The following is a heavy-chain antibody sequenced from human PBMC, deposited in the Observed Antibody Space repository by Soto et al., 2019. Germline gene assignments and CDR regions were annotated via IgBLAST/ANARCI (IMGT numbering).Heavy chain of an antibody. CDR3: ARSKKYCTNGVCYRPFDY. D-gene: IGHD2-8*01. V-gene: IGHV4-59*08. CDR1: GVSSSSYY. CDR2: IYYSGST. Sequence: PSETLSLTCPVSGVSSSSYYLSWIRQPPGKGLEWIGYIYYSGSTNYNPSLKSRVTISVDTSKNQFSLKLSSATAADTAVYYCARSKKYCTNGVCYRPFDYWGQGTLVTVSS. J-gene: IGHJ4*02.